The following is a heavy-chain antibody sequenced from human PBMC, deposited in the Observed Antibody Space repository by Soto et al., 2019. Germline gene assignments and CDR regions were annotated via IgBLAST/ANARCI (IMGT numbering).Heavy chain of an antibody. V-gene: IGHV3-74*01. CDR3: TTVFKY. CDR1: GFTFTNYW. Sequence: EVQLVQSGGGSVQPGGSLRLSCAASGFTFTNYWMHWVRQVPGKGLVWVSRIDGVGAGTSYSDSVRGRFTISRDNAENMLYLQMNSLRAEDTAVYYCTTVFKYWGQGTLVTVSS. CDR2: IDGVGAGT. J-gene: IGHJ4*02.